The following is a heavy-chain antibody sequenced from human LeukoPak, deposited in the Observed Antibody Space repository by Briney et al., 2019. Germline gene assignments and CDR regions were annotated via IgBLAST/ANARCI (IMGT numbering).Heavy chain of an antibody. CDR2: IIPIFGTA. V-gene: IGHV1-69*13. D-gene: IGHD4-17*01. CDR3: ARARTTVTTYPYYYYGMDV. CDR1: GGTFSSYA. Sequence: SVKVSCKASGGTFSSYAISWVRQAPGQGLEWMGGIIPIFGTANYAQKFQGRVTITADESTSTAYMELSSLRAEDTAVYYCARARTTVTTYPYYYYGMDVWGQGTTVTVSS. J-gene: IGHJ6*02.